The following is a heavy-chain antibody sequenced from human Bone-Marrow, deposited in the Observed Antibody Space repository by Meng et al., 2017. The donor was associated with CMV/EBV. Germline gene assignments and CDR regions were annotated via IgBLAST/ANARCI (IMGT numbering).Heavy chain of an antibody. CDR3: AGFDHRGY. V-gene: IGHV3-11*01. J-gene: IGHJ4*02. CDR1: GFTISDYY. D-gene: IGHD3-10*01. Sequence: GESLKISCAVSGFTISDYYMSWIRQAPGKGLEWVSYMSSSGRTIHYADSVKGRFIISRDNAKNSLYLQMSSLRVEDTAVYYCAGFDHRGYWGQGTLVTVS. CDR2: MSSSGRTI.